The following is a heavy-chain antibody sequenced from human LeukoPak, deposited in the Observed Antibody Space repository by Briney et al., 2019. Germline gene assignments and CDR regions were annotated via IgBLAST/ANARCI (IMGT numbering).Heavy chain of an antibody. CDR3: ARGRDYDILTGPRGDAFDI. V-gene: IGHV4-34*01. J-gene: IGHJ3*02. CDR1: GGSFSGYY. D-gene: IGHD3-9*01. CDR2: INHSGSA. Sequence: PSETLSLTCAVYGGSFSGYYWTWIRQPPGKGLEWIGEINHSGSAKYNPSLKSRVTMSVDTSKNQFSLKLSSVTAADTAVYYCARGRDYDILTGPRGDAFDIWGQGTMVTVSS.